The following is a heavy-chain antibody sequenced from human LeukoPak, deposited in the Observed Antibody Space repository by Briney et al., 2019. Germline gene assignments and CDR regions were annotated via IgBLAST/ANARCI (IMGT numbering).Heavy chain of an antibody. Sequence: SETLSLTCAVSGGSISSGGYSWSWIRQPPGKGLEWIGYIYHSGSTYYNPSLKSRVTISVDRSKDQFSLKLSSVTAADTAVYYCARGGSSWYYYYYGMDVWGQGTTVTVSS. CDR3: ARGGSSWYYYYYGMDV. D-gene: IGHD6-13*01. CDR1: GGSISSGGYS. V-gene: IGHV4-30-2*01. CDR2: IYHSGST. J-gene: IGHJ6*02.